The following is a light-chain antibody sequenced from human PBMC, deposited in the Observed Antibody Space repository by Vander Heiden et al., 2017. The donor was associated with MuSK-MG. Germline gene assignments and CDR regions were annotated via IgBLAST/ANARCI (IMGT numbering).Light chain of an antibody. V-gene: IGKV3-11*01. Sequence: EIVLTQSPATLSLSPGEKATLSCRASQSISNYLAWYQHKPGQAPRLLIYDASNRATGIPARFSGSGSGTDFTLTISSLEPEDFAVYYCQQRSSWWTFGQGTKVEIK. CDR2: DAS. J-gene: IGKJ1*01. CDR1: QSISNY. CDR3: QQRSSWWT.